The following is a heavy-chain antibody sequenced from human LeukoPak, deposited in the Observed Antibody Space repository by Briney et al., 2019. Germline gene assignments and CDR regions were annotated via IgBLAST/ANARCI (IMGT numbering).Heavy chain of an antibody. CDR2: ISAYNGNT. Sequence: ASVKVSCKAPGYTFTSYGISWVRQAPGQGLEWMGWISAYNGNTNYAQKLQGRVTMTTDTSTSTAYMELRSLRSDDTAVYYCARVPPVAVAGEWRLDYWGQGTLVTVSS. D-gene: IGHD6-19*01. CDR1: GYTFTSYG. CDR3: ARVPPVAVAGEWRLDY. V-gene: IGHV1-18*01. J-gene: IGHJ4*02.